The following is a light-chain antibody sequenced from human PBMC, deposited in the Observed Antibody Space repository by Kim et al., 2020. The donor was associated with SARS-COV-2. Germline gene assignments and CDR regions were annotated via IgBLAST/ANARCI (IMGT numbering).Light chain of an antibody. V-gene: IGKV2-30*01. CDR2: KSA. CDR3: MQGTHLPRS. Sequence: QPASISCMSSPSLVYSYGITYLNCFQQKPGQSPRRLIYKSAKRDSGVPDRFSGSGSGTDFTLKSSRVEAEDVRVYYCMQGTHLPRSFGQGTKLEI. J-gene: IGKJ1*01. CDR1: PSLVYSYGITY.